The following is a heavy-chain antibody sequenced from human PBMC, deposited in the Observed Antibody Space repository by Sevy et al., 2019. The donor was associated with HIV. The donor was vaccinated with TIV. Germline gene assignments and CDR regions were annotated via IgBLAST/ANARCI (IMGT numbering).Heavy chain of an antibody. Sequence: GGSLRLSCAVSGFIVSSNYMTWVRQAPGKGLEWGSVIYSGGNTFYADSVRGRFTISRDNSKNTLYLQMNSLRAEETAVYYCARGMILEGSWYGMDVWGQGTTVTVSS. CDR3: ARGMILEGSWYGMDV. CDR2: IYSGGNT. CDR1: GFIVSSNY. V-gene: IGHV3-53*01. J-gene: IGHJ6*02. D-gene: IGHD3-3*01.